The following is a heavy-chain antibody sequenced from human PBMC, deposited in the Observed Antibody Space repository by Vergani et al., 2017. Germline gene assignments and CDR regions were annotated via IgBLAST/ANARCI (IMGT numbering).Heavy chain of an antibody. J-gene: IGHJ4*02. D-gene: IGHD6-6*01. CDR3: ARTSSSSSAILDY. CDR1: GYSFTSYW. CDR2: IYPGDSDT. V-gene: IGHV5-51*03. Sequence: EVQLVQSGAEVKKPGESLKISCKGSGYSFTSYWIGWVRQMPGKGLECMGIIYPGDSDTRYSPSFQGQVTISADKSISTAYLPWSSLKASDTAMYYCARTSSSSSAILDYWGQGTLVTVSS.